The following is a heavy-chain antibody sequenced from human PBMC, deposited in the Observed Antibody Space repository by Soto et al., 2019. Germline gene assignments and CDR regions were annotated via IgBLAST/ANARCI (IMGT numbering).Heavy chain of an antibody. CDR3: ARVNSSCWSTRWYYYGMDV. V-gene: IGHV1-69*12. Sequence: QVQLVQSGAEVKKPGSSVKVSCKASGGTFSSYAISWVRQAPGQGLEWMGGIIPIFGTANYAQKFQGRVTITADESTSTAYMELSSLRSEDTAVYYCARVNSSCWSTRWYYYGMDVWGQGTTVTVSS. CDR2: IIPIFGTA. D-gene: IGHD6-19*01. J-gene: IGHJ6*02. CDR1: GGTFSSYA.